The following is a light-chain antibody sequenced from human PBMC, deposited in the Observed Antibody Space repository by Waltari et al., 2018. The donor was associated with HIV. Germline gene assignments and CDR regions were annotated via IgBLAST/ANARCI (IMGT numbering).Light chain of an antibody. CDR3: AAWDDSRSGL. Sequence: QSVLTQPPSASGTPGQRVTTSRSVRTSNIGSNDVYWYHHLPGTAPKRIIYRNNQRPSGVPDRFSGSKSGTAASLAISGLRSEDEADYYCAAWDDSRSGLFGGGTKLTVL. CDR2: RNN. V-gene: IGLV1-47*01. J-gene: IGLJ2*01. CDR1: TSNIGSND.